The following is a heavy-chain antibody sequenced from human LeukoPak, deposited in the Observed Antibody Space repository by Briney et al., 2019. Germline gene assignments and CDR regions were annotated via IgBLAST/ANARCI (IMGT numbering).Heavy chain of an antibody. CDR1: GGSISSSSYY. Sequence: SETLSLTCTVSGGSISSSSYYWGWIRQPPGKGLEWIGSIYYSGSAYYTPTLKSRVTISVDTSKIQFSLKLSSVTAADTAVYYCAKTSDYGGRGYFDYWGQGTLVTVAS. CDR2: IYYSGSA. V-gene: IGHV4-39*01. CDR3: AKTSDYGGRGYFDY. J-gene: IGHJ4*02. D-gene: IGHD4-23*01.